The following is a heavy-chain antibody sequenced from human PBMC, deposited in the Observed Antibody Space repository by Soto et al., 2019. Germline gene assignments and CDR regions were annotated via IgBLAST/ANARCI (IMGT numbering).Heavy chain of an antibody. CDR1: GVSISSGDYY. V-gene: IGHV4-30-4*08. CDR3: ARPRALYYYYGMDV. J-gene: IGHJ6*02. Sequence: SETLSLTCTVSGVSISSGDYYWSWIRQTPGKGLEWIGYIYYSENTYYNPSLKSRVAISGDTSKNQFSLRLSSVTAADTAVYYCARPRALYYYYGMDVWGQGTTVTVSS. CDR2: IYYSENT.